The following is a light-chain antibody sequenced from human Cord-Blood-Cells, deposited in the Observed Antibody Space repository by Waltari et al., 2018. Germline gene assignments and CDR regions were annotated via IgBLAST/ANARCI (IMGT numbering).Light chain of an antibody. CDR2: AAS. V-gene: IGKV1-39*01. CDR3: QQSYSTPWT. CDR1: QSISSY. Sequence: DIQMTQSPSSLSASVGDRVTITCRASQSISSYLNWYQQKPGKAPKFLIYAASSLQSGVPSRFSGSVSGTDFTLTISSFQPEDFATYYCQQSYSTPWTFGQGTRVEIK. J-gene: IGKJ1*01.